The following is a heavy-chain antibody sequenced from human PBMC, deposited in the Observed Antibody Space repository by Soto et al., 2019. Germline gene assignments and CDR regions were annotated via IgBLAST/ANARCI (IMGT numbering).Heavy chain of an antibody. D-gene: IGHD5-18*01. CDR1: GFMFNDYG. Sequence: QVQLVESGGDVVQPGRSLRLSCEASGFMFNDYGMHWVRQAPGKGLDWVAVISYDGDNKYYAQSVKGRFTISRDNSKNTLFLHMNGMKRENTAVLHCEKRVLDAAVVSSIDAFDFWGQGTMVTVSS. CDR2: ISYDGDNK. CDR3: EKRVLDAAVVSSIDAFDF. V-gene: IGHV3-30*18. J-gene: IGHJ3*01.